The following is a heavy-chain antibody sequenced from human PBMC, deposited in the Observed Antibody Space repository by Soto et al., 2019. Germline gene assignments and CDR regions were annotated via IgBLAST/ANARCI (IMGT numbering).Heavy chain of an antibody. J-gene: IGHJ6*03. CDR1: GDSVSSNSAG. CDR3: ARGSWDDVSGHYYMDV. Sequence: PSQTLSLTCAISGDSVSSNSAGWNWVRQTPSRDLEWLGRTYYKSKWFNNYAVSVKSRITINPDTSQNQFSLHLDSVTPEDTAVYFCARGSWDDVSGHYYMDVWGKGTTVTVSS. V-gene: IGHV6-1*01. CDR2: TYYKSKWFN. D-gene: IGHD5-12*01.